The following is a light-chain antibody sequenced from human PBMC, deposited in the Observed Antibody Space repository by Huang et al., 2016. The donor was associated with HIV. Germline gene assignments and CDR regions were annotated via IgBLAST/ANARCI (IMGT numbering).Light chain of an antibody. Sequence: DIIMTQSPDSLAVSLGERATLNCRSSQSVYSSSTSKDYMAWFQQKPGQPPRLLLFWASTREAGVPDRFSGSGSGTHFTLTIANREAEDAAMYYCQQYYSSPQTFGQGTRVEVK. CDR2: WAS. CDR1: QSVYSSSTSKDY. CDR3: QQYYSSPQT. V-gene: IGKV4-1*01. J-gene: IGKJ1*01.